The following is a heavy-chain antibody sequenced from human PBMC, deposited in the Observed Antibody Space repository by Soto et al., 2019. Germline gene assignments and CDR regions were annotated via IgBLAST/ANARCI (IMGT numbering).Heavy chain of an antibody. CDR2: IYHSGST. V-gene: IGHV4-30-2*01. CDR3: ARAVDCGGDCFYFDY. Sequence: PSETLSLTCAVPGGSISSCCYSWSWIRQPPGKGLEWIGYIYHSGSTYYNPSLKSRVTISVDRSKNQFSLKLSSVTAADTAVYYCARAVDCGGDCFYFDYWGQGTLVTVS. J-gene: IGHJ4*02. CDR1: GGSISSCCYS. D-gene: IGHD2-21*02.